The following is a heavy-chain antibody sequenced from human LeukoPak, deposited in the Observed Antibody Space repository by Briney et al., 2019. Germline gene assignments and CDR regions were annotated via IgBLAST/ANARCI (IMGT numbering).Heavy chain of an antibody. J-gene: IGHJ4*02. CDR2: ISAYNGNT. CDR1: GYTFTSYA. V-gene: IGHV1-18*01. CDR3: ARAGLSGSYYSYYFDY. Sequence: GASVKVSCKASGYTFTSYAISWVRQAPGQGLEWMGWISAYNGNTNYAQKLQGRVTMTTDTSTSTAYMELRSLRSDDTAVYYRARAGLSGSYYSYYFDYWGQGTPVTVSS. D-gene: IGHD3-10*01.